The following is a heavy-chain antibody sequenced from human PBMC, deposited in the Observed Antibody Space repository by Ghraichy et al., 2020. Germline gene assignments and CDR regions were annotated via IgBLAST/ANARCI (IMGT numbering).Heavy chain of an antibody. CDR3: ARGQRGLRFLEWRNRGYFDY. CDR2: INPNSGGT. Sequence: ASVKVSCKASGYTFTGYYMHWVRQAPGQGLEWMGRINPNSGGTNYAQKFQGRVTMTRDTSISTAYMELSRLRSDDTAVYYCARGQRGLRFLEWRNRGYFDYWGQGTLVTVSS. V-gene: IGHV1-2*06. CDR1: GYTFTGYY. D-gene: IGHD3-3*01. J-gene: IGHJ4*02.